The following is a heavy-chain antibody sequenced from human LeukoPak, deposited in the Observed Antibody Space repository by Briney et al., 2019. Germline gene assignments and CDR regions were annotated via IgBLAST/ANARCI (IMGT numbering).Heavy chain of an antibody. Sequence: GGSLRLSCAASGFSFSSSWMHWVRQVPGKGLEWVSRINDDETSTTYAESVKGRFTISRDNAKNSLYLQMNSLRAEDTAVYYCARDGGDCSGDSCYVDYWGQGTLVTVSS. J-gene: IGHJ4*02. CDR1: GFSFSSSW. CDR3: ARDGGDCSGDSCYVDY. D-gene: IGHD2-15*01. V-gene: IGHV3-74*01. CDR2: INDDETST.